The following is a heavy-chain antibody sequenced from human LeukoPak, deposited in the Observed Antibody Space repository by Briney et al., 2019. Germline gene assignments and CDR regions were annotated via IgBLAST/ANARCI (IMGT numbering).Heavy chain of an antibody. CDR3: AKEGIAVAGGAFDI. J-gene: IGHJ3*02. V-gene: IGHV3-43*02. CDR1: GYTFDDYD. Sequence: PGGPLRLSCAASGYTFDDYDMLWARQAPGKGLEWVSHICGDGGSTYYADSVKGRFTISRNNRKNSLYLQMNRLRTEDTALYYCAKEGIAVAGGAFDIWGQGTMVTVSS. D-gene: IGHD6-19*01. CDR2: ICGDGGST.